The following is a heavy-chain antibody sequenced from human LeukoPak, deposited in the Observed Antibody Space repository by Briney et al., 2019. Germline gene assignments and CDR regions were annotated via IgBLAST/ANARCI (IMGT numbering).Heavy chain of an antibody. CDR2: IIPIFGTA. J-gene: IGHJ4*02. D-gene: IGHD3-16*02. CDR1: GGTFSSYA. V-gene: IGHV1-69*13. Sequence: SVKVSCKASGGTFSSYAISWVRQAPGQGLEWMGGIIPIFGTANYAQKFQGRVTITADESTSTAYMELSSLRSEDTAVYYCARGSGDYVWGSHRGFDYWGQGTLVTVSS. CDR3: ARGSGDYVWGSHRGFDY.